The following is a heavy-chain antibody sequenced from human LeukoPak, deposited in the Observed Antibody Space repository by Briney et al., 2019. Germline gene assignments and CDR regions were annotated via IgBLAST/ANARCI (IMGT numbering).Heavy chain of an antibody. CDR3: APLVVAAISTDPPLDY. CDR2: IYYSGST. CDR1: GGSISSSSYY. Sequence: SETLSLTCTVSGGSISSSSYYWGWIRQPPGKGLEWIGSIYYSGSTYYNPSLKSRVTISVDTSKNQFSLKLSSVTAADTAVYYCAPLVVAAISTDPPLDYWGQGTLVTVSS. D-gene: IGHD2-21*02. J-gene: IGHJ4*02. V-gene: IGHV4-39*01.